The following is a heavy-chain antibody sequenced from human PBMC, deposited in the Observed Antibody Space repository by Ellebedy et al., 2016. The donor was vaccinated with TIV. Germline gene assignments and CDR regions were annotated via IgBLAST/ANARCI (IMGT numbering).Heavy chain of an antibody. CDR1: GGSFNNDH. Sequence: MPSETLSLTCLVSGGSFNNDHWSWIRQSSGKGLEWTGYVNQRRTTKYNSSLRSRVTISIDTSKNQFSLTVTSVTAADTAVYFCARMRGVAGPRWFDPWGPGTQVIVSS. CDR2: VNQRRTT. CDR3: ARMRGVAGPRWFDP. J-gene: IGHJ5*02. D-gene: IGHD6-19*01. V-gene: IGHV4-59*08.